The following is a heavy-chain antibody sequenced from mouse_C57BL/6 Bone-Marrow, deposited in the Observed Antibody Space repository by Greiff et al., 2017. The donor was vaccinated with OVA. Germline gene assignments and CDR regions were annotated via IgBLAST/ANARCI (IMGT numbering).Heavy chain of an antibody. CDR2: IDPSDSYT. V-gene: IGHV1-50*01. CDR1: GYTFTSYW. Sequence: QVQLQQPGAELVKPGASVKLSCKASGYTFTSYWMQWVKQRPGQGLEWIGEIDPSDSYTNYNQKFKGKATLTVDTSSSTAYMQLSSLTSEDSAVYYCARIPLITTVVADYWGQGTTLTVSS. CDR3: ARIPLITTVVADY. J-gene: IGHJ2*01. D-gene: IGHD1-1*01.